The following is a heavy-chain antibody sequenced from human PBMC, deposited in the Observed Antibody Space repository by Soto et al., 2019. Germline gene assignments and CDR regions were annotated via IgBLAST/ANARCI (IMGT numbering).Heavy chain of an antibody. V-gene: IGHV3-21*01. Sequence: RLSCAASGFTFSSYSMNWVRQAPGKGLEWVSSISSSSSYIYYADSVKGRFTISRDSAKNSLYLQMNSLRAEDTAVYYCARGSSSNDYYYYGMDVWGQGTTVTVSS. J-gene: IGHJ6*02. CDR3: ARGSSSNDYYYYGMDV. CDR1: GFTFSSYS. D-gene: IGHD6-6*01. CDR2: ISSSSSYI.